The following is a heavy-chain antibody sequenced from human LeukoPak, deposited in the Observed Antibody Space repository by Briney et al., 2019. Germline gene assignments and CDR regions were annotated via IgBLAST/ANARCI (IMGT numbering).Heavy chain of an antibody. CDR3: ARDYYDSSGSPGSP. CDR1: GYTFTGYY. CDR2: INPNSGGT. V-gene: IGHV1-2*02. Sequence: ASVKVSCKASGYTFTGYYMHWVRQAPGQGLEWMGWINPNSGGTNYAQKFQGRVTMTRDTSISTAYMELSRLRSDDTAVYYCARDYYDSSGSPGSPWGQGTLVTVSS. J-gene: IGHJ5*02. D-gene: IGHD3-22*01.